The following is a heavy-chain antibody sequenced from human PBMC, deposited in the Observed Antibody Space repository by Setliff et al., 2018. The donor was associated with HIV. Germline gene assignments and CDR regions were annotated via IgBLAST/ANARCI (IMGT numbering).Heavy chain of an antibody. J-gene: IGHJ4*02. V-gene: IGHV4-61*09. CDR1: GGSIRTGNYY. D-gene: IGHD6-19*01. CDR3: ARDGGGSGWSLGEFDF. Sequence: PSETLSLTCTVSGGSIRTGNYYWNWIRQPAGKGLEWIGHIHTTGSITYNPSLRSRVTISLDTSKNQVSLSLASVTAADTAVYYCARDGGGSGWSLGEFDFWGQGTLVTV. CDR2: IHTTGSI.